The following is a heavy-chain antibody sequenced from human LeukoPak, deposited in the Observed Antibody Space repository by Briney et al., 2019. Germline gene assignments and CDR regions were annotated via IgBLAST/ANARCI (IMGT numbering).Heavy chain of an antibody. CDR2: IKQDGSEK. V-gene: IGHV3-7*01. CDR1: GFTFSSYG. J-gene: IGHJ4*02. CDR3: ARGLRTFDY. D-gene: IGHD4-17*01. Sequence: GGSLRLSCAASGFTFSSYGMHWVRQAPGKGLEWVANIKQDGSEKYYVDSVKGRFTISRDNAKNSLDLQMKSLRAEDTAVYYCARGLRTFDYWAQGTRVTVSS.